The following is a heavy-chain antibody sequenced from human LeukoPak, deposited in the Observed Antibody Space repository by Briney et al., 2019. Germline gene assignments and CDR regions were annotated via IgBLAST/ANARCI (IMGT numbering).Heavy chain of an antibody. V-gene: IGHV4-38-2*02. Sequence: SETLSLTCTVSGHSISSPYYWAWIRQPPGKGLEWIGSIFHGATTYYKPSLKSRLTISIDVIKNHFSLQLTTVTATDTAVYYCARGVYGSQDYWGQGTLVTVSS. CDR1: GHSISSPYY. D-gene: IGHD1-26*01. J-gene: IGHJ4*02. CDR3: ARGVYGSQDY. CDR2: IFHGATT.